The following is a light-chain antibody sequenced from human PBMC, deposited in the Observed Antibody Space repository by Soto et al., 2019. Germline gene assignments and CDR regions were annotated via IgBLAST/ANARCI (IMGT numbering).Light chain of an antibody. CDR1: SSDIGGYNY. J-gene: IGLJ2*01. CDR2: DVS. CDR3: SSYTSSNTLL. Sequence: QSALTQPASVSGSPGQSLTISCTGTSSDIGGYNYVSWYLQHPGKAPKLMIYDVSNRPSGVSNRFSGSKSGNTASLTISGLQAEDEADYYCSSYTSSNTLLFGGGTKLTVL. V-gene: IGLV2-14*01.